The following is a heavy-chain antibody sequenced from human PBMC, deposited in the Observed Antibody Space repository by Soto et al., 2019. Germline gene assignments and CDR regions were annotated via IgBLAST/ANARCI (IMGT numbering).Heavy chain of an antibody. CDR1: GGSVSSGGFS. Sequence: QLKLQESGSGVVKPSQTLSLTCAVAGGSVSSGGFSWNWIRQPPGQGLEWIGYISHGGSPHYNPSLRSRVSISLDTSTNVISLNLTSMTPADAAVYFCARGNYYYAMDVWGQGTTVTVSS. CDR2: ISHGGSP. J-gene: IGHJ6*02. CDR3: ARGNYYYAMDV. V-gene: IGHV4-30-2*01.